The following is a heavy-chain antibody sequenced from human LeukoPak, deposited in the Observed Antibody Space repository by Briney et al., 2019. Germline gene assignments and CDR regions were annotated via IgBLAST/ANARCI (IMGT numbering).Heavy chain of an antibody. J-gene: IGHJ3*02. D-gene: IGHD3-22*01. V-gene: IGHV1-18*01. CDR3: ARDDDYDSSGYYYVGAFDS. CDR1: GYTFTSYG. CDR2: ISAYNGNT. Sequence: ASVKVSCKASGYTFTSYGISWVRQAPGQGLEWMGWISAYNGNTNYAQNLQGRVTMTTDTSTSTAYMELRSLRSDDTAVYYCARDDDYDSSGYYYVGAFDSWGQGTMVTVSS.